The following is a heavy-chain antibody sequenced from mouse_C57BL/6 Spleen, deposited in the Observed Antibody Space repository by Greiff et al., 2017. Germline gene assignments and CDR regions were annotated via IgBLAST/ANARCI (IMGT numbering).Heavy chain of an antibody. Sequence: QVQLQQSGPELVKPGASVKISCKASGYAFSSSWMNWVKQRPGKGLEWIGRIYPGDGDTNYNGKFKGKATLTADNSSSTAYMQLSSLTSEDSAVYFCARWDYYGSSYGYFDVWGTGTTVTVSS. CDR1: GYAFSSSW. CDR3: ARWDYYGSSYGYFDV. D-gene: IGHD1-1*01. CDR2: IYPGDGDT. J-gene: IGHJ1*03. V-gene: IGHV1-82*01.